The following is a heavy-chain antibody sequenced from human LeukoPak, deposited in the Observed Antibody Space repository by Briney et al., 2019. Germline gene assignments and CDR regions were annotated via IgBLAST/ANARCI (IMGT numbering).Heavy chain of an antibody. Sequence: GGSLRLSCAASGFTFSSHSMNWVRQAPGKGLEWVSSISSSSNYIYYADSVKGRFTISRDNAKNSLYLQMNSLRAEDTAVYYCARVSVAGISFDYWGQGTLVTVSS. CDR2: ISSSSNYI. J-gene: IGHJ4*02. CDR1: GFTFSSHS. V-gene: IGHV3-21*01. D-gene: IGHD6-19*01. CDR3: ARVSVAGISFDY.